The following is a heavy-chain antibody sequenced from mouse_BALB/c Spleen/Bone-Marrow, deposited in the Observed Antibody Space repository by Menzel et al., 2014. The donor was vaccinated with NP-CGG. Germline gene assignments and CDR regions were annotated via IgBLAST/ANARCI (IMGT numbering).Heavy chain of an antibody. D-gene: IGHD1-1*01. J-gene: IGHJ4*01. V-gene: IGHV5-9-1*01. CDR3: ARRGYGLYAMDY. Sequence: EVMLVESGGGLVKPGGSLKLSCAASGFTFGSYAMSWVRQTPEKRLEWVATINSGGSYSYYPDSVKGRFTIPRDNAKNTLYVQMSSLRSEDTAMYYCARRGYGLYAMDYWGQGTSVTVSS. CDR2: INSGGSYS. CDR1: GFTFGSYA.